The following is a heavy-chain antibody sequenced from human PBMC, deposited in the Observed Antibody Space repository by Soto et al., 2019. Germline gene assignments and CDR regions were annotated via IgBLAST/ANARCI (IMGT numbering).Heavy chain of an antibody. Sequence: PGGSLRLSCAASGFTFSSYGMHWVRQAPGKGLEWVAVISYDGSNKYYADSVKGRFTISRDNSKNTLYLQMNSLRAEDTAVYYCANVYSSSWYGGVYWGRGALVTVSS. D-gene: IGHD6-13*01. CDR2: ISYDGSNK. CDR3: ANVYSSSWYGGVY. CDR1: GFTFSSYG. J-gene: IGHJ4*02. V-gene: IGHV3-30*18.